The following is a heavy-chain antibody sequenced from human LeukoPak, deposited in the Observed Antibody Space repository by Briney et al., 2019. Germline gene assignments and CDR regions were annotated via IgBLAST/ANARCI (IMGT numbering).Heavy chain of an antibody. CDR1: GYTFTSYD. Sequence: GASVKVSCKASGYTFTSYDINWVRQATGQGLEWMGWMNPNSGNTGYAQKFQGRVTMTRNTSISTAYMELSSLRSEDTAVYYCARSPGYCSGGSCYLFDYWGQGTLVTVSS. CDR2: MNPNSGNT. D-gene: IGHD2-15*01. J-gene: IGHJ4*02. V-gene: IGHV1-8*01. CDR3: ARSPGYCSGGSCYLFDY.